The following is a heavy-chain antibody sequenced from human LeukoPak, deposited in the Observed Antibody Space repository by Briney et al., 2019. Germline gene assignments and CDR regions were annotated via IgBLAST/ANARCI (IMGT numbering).Heavy chain of an antibody. CDR3: ARGITRYYFDY. Sequence: SETLSLTCTVSGGSISSYYWSWIRRPPGKGLEWIGYIYSSGSTNYNPSLKSRVTISVDTSKNQFSLKLSSVTAADTAVYYCARGITRYYFDYWGQGTLVTVSS. CDR1: GGSISSYY. J-gene: IGHJ4*02. CDR2: IYSSGST. D-gene: IGHD3-10*01. V-gene: IGHV4-59*01.